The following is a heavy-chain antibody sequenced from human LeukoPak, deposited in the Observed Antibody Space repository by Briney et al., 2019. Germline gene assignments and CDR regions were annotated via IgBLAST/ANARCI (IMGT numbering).Heavy chain of an antibody. CDR2: ISGSGGST. Sequence: GGSLRLSCAASGFTFSSYAMSWVRQAPGKGLEWVSAISGSGGSTYYADSVKGRFTISRDNSKNSLYLQMNSLRAEDTAVYYCARDQLYYDILTGSINSGQGTLVTVSS. D-gene: IGHD3-9*01. CDR3: ARDQLYYDILTGSIN. J-gene: IGHJ4*02. V-gene: IGHV3-23*01. CDR1: GFTFSSYA.